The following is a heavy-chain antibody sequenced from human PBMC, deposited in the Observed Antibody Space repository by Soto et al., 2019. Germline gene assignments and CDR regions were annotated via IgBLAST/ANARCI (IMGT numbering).Heavy chain of an antibody. V-gene: IGHV3-73*01. CDR2: IRSKANSYAT. Sequence: EVQLVESGGGLVQPGGSLKLSCAASGFTFSGSAMHWVRQASGKGLEWVGRIRSKANSYATAYAASVKGRFTISRADSKTTAYLQMNSLKTEDTAVYYCTRVATAGFYWGLGTLVTVSS. CDR1: GFTFSGSA. J-gene: IGHJ4*02. D-gene: IGHD6-13*01. CDR3: TRVATAGFY.